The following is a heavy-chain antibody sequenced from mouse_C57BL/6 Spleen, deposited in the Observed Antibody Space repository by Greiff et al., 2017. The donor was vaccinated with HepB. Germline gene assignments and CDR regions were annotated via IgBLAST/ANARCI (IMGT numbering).Heavy chain of an antibody. CDR2: IYPRSGNT. J-gene: IGHJ3*01. CDR3: ARVSATGTVCAY. Sequence: QVQLQQSGAELARPGASVKLSCKASGYTFTRYGISWVKQRTGQGLEWIGEIYPRSGNTYYNEKFKGKATLTADKSSSTAYMELRSLTSEESAVYFCARVSATGTVCAYRGQGTLVTVSA. V-gene: IGHV1-81*01. D-gene: IGHD4-1*02. CDR1: GYTFTRYG.